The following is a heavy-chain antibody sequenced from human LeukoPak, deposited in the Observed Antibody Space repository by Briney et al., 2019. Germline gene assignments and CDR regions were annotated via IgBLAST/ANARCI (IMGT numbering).Heavy chain of an antibody. CDR2: IYYSGST. J-gene: IGHJ4*02. CDR3: ARLYGSGSFQYFDY. D-gene: IGHD3-10*01. Sequence: SETLSLTCTVSGGSISSSSYYWGWIRQPPGKGLEWIGSIYYSGSTSYNPSLKSRVTISVDTSKNQFSLKLSSVTAADTAVYYCARLYGSGSFQYFDYWGQGTLVTVSS. CDR1: GGSISSSSYY. V-gene: IGHV4-39*01.